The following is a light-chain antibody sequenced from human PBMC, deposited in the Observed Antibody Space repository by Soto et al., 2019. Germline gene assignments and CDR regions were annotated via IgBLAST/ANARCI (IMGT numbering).Light chain of an antibody. CDR2: EVS. CDR1: SSDVGSYNY. CDR3: SSYTSSSTL. Sequence: QSALTQPASVSGSPGQSITISCTGTSSDVGSYNYVSWYQQHPGKAPKLMIYEVSDRPSGISSRFSGSKSGNTASLTISGLQTDDEADYYCSSYTSSSTLFGTGTKFTVL. V-gene: IGLV2-14*01. J-gene: IGLJ1*01.